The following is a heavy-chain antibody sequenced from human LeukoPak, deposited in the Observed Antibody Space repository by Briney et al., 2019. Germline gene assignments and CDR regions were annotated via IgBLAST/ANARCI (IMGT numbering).Heavy chain of an antibody. CDR3: ARGLDYYGSGSFDY. J-gene: IGHJ4*02. CDR1: GGSFSGYY. D-gene: IGHD3-10*01. Sequence: SETLSLTCAVYGGSFSGYYWSWIRQPPGKGLEWIGEINHSGSTNYNPSLKSRVTISVDTSKNQFSLKLSSVTAADTAVYYCARGLDYYGSGSFDYWGLGTLVTVSS. CDR2: INHSGST. V-gene: IGHV4-34*01.